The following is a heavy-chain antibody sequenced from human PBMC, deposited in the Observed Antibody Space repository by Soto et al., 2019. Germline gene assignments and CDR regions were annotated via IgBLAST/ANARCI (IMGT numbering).Heavy chain of an antibody. CDR3: AKDSRQRARFDY. CDR1: GFTFSSYG. D-gene: IGHD2-2*01. J-gene: IGHJ4*02. Sequence: QVQLVESGGGVVQPGRSLRLSCAASGFTFSSYGMHWVRQAPGKGLEWVAVISYDGSNKYYADSVKGRFTISRDNSKNTLYLQMNSLRAEDTALYYCAKDSRQRARFDYWGQGTLVTVSS. CDR2: ISYDGSNK. V-gene: IGHV3-30*18.